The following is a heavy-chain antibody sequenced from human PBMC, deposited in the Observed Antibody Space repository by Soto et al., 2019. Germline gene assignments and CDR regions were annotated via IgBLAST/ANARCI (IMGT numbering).Heavy chain of an antibody. V-gene: IGHV4-4*02. J-gene: IGHJ4*02. CDR3: ARVYSGSYSDY. Sequence: QVQLQESGPGLVKPSGTLSLTCAVSGGSIRSNNWWSWVRQPPGKGLEWIGEIFHSGSTHYNPSLKTRLPIPXXKSKTLFSLKLRSVPAADTAVYYCARVYSGSYSDYWGQGTLVTVSS. CDR1: GGSIRSNNW. CDR2: IFHSGST. D-gene: IGHD1-26*01.